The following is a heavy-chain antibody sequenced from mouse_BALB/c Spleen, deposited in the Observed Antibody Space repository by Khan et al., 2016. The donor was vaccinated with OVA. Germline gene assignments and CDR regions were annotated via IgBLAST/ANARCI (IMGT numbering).Heavy chain of an antibody. CDR1: GFSLTDYA. V-gene: IGHV2-6-5*01. CDR2: IWVSGSK. CDR3: ARDPPYYSMDY. J-gene: IGHJ4*01. Sequence: QVQLKESGPGLVAPSQSLSITCTVSGFSLTDYAVSWIRQPPGKGLEWLGVIWVSGSKYYNSVLKPRLSISKDNFKSQVFLMMNSLQADDTAKYYCARDPPYYSMDYWGQGTSVTVSS.